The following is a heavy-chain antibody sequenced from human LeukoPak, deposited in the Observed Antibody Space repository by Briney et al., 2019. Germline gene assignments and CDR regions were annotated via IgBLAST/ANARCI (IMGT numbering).Heavy chain of an antibody. Sequence: GGSLRLSCAASEFTLRTFIMHWVRQSPGKGPEWLALITVDGNTKTYADSVKGRLTISRDNSKNTLFLEMNSLTSEDAAVYYCATEGYSSGRAAAFNYWGQGTLVTVSS. J-gene: IGHJ4*02. D-gene: IGHD6-19*01. CDR2: ITVDGNTK. V-gene: IGHV3-30*03. CDR1: EFTLRTFI. CDR3: ATEGYSSGRAAAFNY.